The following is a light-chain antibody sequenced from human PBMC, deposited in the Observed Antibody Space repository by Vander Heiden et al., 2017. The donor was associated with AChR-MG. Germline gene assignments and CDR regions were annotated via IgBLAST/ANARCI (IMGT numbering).Light chain of an antibody. V-gene: IGKV1-39*01. CDR3: QQRDSTPLT. CDR1: QSISSY. CDR2: AAS. J-gene: IGKJ4*01. Sequence: DIQMTQSPSSLSASVGDRVTITCRASQSISSYLNWYQQKPGKAPKLLIYAASSLQSGVPSRFSGSGSGTDFTLTIIRLQPEDFATYYCQQRDSTPLTFGGGTKVE.